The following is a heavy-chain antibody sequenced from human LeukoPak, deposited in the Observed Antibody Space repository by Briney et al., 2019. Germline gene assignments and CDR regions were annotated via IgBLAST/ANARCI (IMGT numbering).Heavy chain of an antibody. V-gene: IGHV3-23*01. J-gene: IGHJ4*02. CDR2: IGGSGSST. Sequence: PGGSLRLSCAASGFTFISYAMSWVRQAPGKGLEWVSAIGGSGSSTYNADSVKGRFTISRDNSKNTVYLQMHSLGAEDTAVYYCAKDGIYGPGCCYYFDYWGQGTLVTVSS. CDR3: AKDGIYGPGCCYYFDY. D-gene: IGHD3-10*01. CDR1: GFTFISYA.